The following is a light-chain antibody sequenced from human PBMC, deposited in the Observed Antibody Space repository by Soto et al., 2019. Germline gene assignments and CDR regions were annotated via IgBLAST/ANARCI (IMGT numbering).Light chain of an antibody. Sequence: EIVLTQSPATLSLSPGERATLSCRASQSVSSNSLVWYQQKPGQAPRLLISGASSRATGIPDRFSGSGSGTDFTLTISRLEPEDFAVYYCQQYGSTPLTFGGGTKVDI. V-gene: IGKV3-20*01. CDR2: GAS. CDR3: QQYGSTPLT. J-gene: IGKJ4*01. CDR1: QSVSSNS.